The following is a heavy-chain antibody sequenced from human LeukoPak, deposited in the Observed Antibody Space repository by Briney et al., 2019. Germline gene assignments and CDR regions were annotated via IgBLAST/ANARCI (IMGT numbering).Heavy chain of an antibody. CDR2: IYYSGST. D-gene: IGHD1-1*01. Sequence: SETLSLTCTVSGGSISSYYWSWIRQPPGKGLEWIGYIYYSGSTNYNPSLKGRVTISVDTSKNQFSLKLSSVTAADTAVYYCARHRANSNFDYWGQGTLVTVSS. J-gene: IGHJ4*02. CDR1: GGSISSYY. CDR3: ARHRANSNFDY. V-gene: IGHV4-59*08.